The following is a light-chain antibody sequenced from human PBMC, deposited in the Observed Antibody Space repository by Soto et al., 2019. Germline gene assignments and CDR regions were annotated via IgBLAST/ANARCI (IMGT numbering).Light chain of an antibody. CDR2: AAS. Sequence: EIVLMQSPGTLSLSSGERATLSCRASQSMTRTYIAWYQKKPGQAPRLLIYAASIRAPGIPDKFSGSGSGTDYSLTIDRLEPEDSAVYYCHQYDNAPQTFGQGTKVEIK. V-gene: IGKV3-20*01. J-gene: IGKJ2*01. CDR1: QSMTRTY. CDR3: HQYDNAPQT.